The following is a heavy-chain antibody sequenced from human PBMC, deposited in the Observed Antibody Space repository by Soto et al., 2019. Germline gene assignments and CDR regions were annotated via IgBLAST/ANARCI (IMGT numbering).Heavy chain of an antibody. CDR3: ARDVEPVTPYFDF. Sequence: PSETLSLTCTVSGGSISSYYWSWIRQPPGKGLEWIGYIYYSGSTNYNPSLKSRVTISVDTSKNQFSLKLSSVTAADTAVYYCARDVEPVTPYFDFWGQGTLVTVSS. CDR1: GGSISSYY. CDR2: IYYSGST. J-gene: IGHJ4*02. V-gene: IGHV4-59*01. D-gene: IGHD4-17*01.